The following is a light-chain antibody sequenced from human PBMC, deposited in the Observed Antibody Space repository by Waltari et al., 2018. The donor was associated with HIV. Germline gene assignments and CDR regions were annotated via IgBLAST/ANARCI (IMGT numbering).Light chain of an antibody. V-gene: IGLV1-40*01. CDR3: QSYDISLSGSWV. Sequence: QSVLTQPPSVSGAPGQRVTFSCTGSSSNIGAGYDVHWYQQLPGTAPKLLIYGNNNRPSGVPDRFSGSKSGTSASLAITGLQAEDEADYYCQSYDISLSGSWVFGGGTKLTVL. CDR2: GNN. J-gene: IGLJ3*02. CDR1: SSNIGAGYD.